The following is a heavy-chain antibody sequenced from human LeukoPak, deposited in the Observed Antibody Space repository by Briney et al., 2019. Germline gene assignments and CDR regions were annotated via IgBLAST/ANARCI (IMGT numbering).Heavy chain of an antibody. CDR1: GSTFSNAW. Sequence: GGSLRLSCAASGSTFSNAWMSWVRQAPGKGLEWVGRIKSKTDGGTTDYAAPVKGRFTISRDDSKNTLYLQMNSLKTEDTAVYYCTTDLWCSSTSCQGDYWGQGTLVTVSS. J-gene: IGHJ4*02. CDR3: TTDLWCSSTSCQGDY. D-gene: IGHD2-2*01. V-gene: IGHV3-15*01. CDR2: IKSKTDGGTT.